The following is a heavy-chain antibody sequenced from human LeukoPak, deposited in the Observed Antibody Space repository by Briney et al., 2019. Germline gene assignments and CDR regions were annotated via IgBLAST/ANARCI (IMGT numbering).Heavy chain of an antibody. CDR1: GYSISSGYY. J-gene: IGHJ4*02. CDR2: IYHSGST. V-gene: IGHV4-38-2*02. Sequence: SETLSLTCTVSGYSISSGYYWGWIRQPPGKGLEWIGSIYHSGSTYYNPSLKSRVTISVDTSKNQFSLKLSSVTAAATAVYYCARYSSSWYEWGQGTLVTVSS. D-gene: IGHD6-13*01. CDR3: ARYSSSWYE.